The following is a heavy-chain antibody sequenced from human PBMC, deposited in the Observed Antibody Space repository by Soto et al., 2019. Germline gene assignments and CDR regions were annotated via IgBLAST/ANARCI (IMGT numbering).Heavy chain of an antibody. J-gene: IGHJ6*03. CDR2: INHSGST. CDR3: ARVRGAYYDFWSGYSNYYYYYMAV. CDR1: GGSFSGYY. V-gene: IGHV4-34*01. Sequence: SETLSLTCAVYGGSFSGYYWSWIRQPPGKGLEWIGEINHSGSTNYNPSLKSRVTISVDTSKNQFSLKLSSVTAADTAVYYCARVRGAYYDFWSGYSNYYYYYMAVWGKGTTVTVSS. D-gene: IGHD3-3*01.